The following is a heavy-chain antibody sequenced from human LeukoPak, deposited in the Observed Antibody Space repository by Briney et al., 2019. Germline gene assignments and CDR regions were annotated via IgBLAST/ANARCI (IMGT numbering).Heavy chain of an antibody. CDR2: INNDGSST. J-gene: IGHJ4*02. D-gene: IGHD6-19*01. V-gene: IGHV3-74*01. Sequence: GGSLRLSCVASGFTFSNHWMHWVRQAPGEGPVWVSRINNDGSSTNYADSVKGRFTISRDNAKNTLYLQMNSLRAEDTAVYYCVRGAVTGQQSDNWGRGTLVTVSS. CDR3: VRGAVTGQQSDN. CDR1: GFTFSNHW.